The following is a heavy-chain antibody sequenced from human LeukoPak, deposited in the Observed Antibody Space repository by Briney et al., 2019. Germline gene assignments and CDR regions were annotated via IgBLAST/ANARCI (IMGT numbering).Heavy chain of an antibody. D-gene: IGHD1-7*01. CDR1: GGTFSSYA. CDR2: IIPIFGTA. V-gene: IGHV1-69*05. J-gene: IGHJ5*02. Sequence: SVKVSCKASGGTFSSYAISWVRQAPGQGLEWMGGIIPIFGTANYAQKFQGRVTITTDESTSTAYMELSSLRYEDTAVYYCARDNYAGANWFDPWGQGTLVTVSS. CDR3: ARDNYAGANWFDP.